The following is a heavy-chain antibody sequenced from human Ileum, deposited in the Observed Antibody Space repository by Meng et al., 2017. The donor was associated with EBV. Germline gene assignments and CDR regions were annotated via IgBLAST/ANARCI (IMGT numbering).Heavy chain of an antibody. J-gene: IGHJ4*02. D-gene: IGHD3-22*01. CDR1: GGSISSSKHY. CDR2: IYYSGST. Sequence: LQREGVGPGLVKPSDTLPLTCTDSGGSISSSKHYWGWIRQPPGKGLEWIANIYYSGSTYYNPSLKSRVTISVDTSKNQFSLKLSSVTAADTAVYYCARVPSYYYDSRGYVTPFDYWGQGTLVTVSS. V-gene: IGHV4-39*07. CDR3: ARVPSYYYDSRGYVTPFDY.